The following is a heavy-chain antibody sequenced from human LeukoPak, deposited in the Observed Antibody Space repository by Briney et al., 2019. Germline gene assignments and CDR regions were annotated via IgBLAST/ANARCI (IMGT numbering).Heavy chain of an antibody. D-gene: IGHD3-3*01. CDR2: RYYSGSS. CDR1: GGSIRGYY. V-gene: IGHV4-59*01. CDR3: ARISGVVPKNYDGMDV. Sequence: PSETLSLTCTVSGGSIRGYYWSWIRQPPGKGLEWIGYRYYSGSSHYNPSLKSRVSISVDMSKKQFSLRLTSVTAADTAVYYCARISGVVPKNYDGMDVWGQGATVTVS. J-gene: IGHJ6*02.